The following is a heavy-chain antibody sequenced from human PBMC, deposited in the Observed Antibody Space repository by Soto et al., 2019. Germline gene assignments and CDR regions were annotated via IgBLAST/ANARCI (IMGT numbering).Heavy chain of an antibody. Sequence: ASVKVSCKASGYTFTENQIHWLRRAPGQRLQWLGRIDPKSGDTTFAPTFQGRVTMTRDTSTNTAYLELTRLTSDDTAIYYCARRHLFDYLRWCFDPWGLGTLVTVSS. V-gene: IGHV1-2*02. D-gene: IGHD2-21*01. CDR3: ARRHLFDYLRWCFDP. J-gene: IGHJ5*02. CDR1: GYTFTENQ. CDR2: IDPKSGDT.